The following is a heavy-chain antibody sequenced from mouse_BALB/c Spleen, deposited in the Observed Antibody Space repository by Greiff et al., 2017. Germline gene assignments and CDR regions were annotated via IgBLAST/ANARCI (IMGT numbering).Heavy chain of an antibody. Sequence: EVQLVESGGGLVKPGGSLKLSCAASGFTFSDYYMYWVRQTPEKRLEWVATISDGGSYTYYPDSVKGRFTIARDKAKNKLYLHMSRLKSEDTAMYYCAREHLYNDMDYWGQGTSVTVAS. J-gene: IGHJ4*01. CDR3: AREHLYNDMDY. V-gene: IGHV5-4*02. CDR2: ISDGGSYT. CDR1: GFTFSDYY.